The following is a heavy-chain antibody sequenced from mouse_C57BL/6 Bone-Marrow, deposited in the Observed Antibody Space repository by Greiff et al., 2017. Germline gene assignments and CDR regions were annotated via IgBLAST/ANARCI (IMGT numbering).Heavy chain of an antibody. Sequence: EVKLVESGGGLVKPGGSLKLSCAASGFTFSDYGMHWVRQAPEKGLEWVAYISSGSSTIYYADTVKGRFTISRDNAKNTLFLQMTSLRSEDTAMYYCARGDRGYAMDYWGQGTSVTVSS. CDR1: GFTFSDYG. V-gene: IGHV5-17*01. CDR3: ARGDRGYAMDY. CDR2: ISSGSSTI. J-gene: IGHJ4*01.